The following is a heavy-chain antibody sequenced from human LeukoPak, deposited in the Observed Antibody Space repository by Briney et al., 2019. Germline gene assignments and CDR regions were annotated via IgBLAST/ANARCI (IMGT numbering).Heavy chain of an antibody. CDR2: IYYSGST. Sequence: PSETLSLTCTVSGGSISSYYWSWIRQPPGKGLEWIGYIYYSGSTNYNPSLKSRVTISVDTSKNQFSLKLSSVTAADTAVYYCARLNYYDSSGYYRTQYFQHWGQGTLVTVSS. V-gene: IGHV4-59*08. CDR3: ARLNYYDSSGYYRTQYFQH. D-gene: IGHD3-22*01. CDR1: GGSISSYY. J-gene: IGHJ1*01.